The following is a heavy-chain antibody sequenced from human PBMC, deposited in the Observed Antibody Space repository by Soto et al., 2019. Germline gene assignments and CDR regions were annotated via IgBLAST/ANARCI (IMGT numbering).Heavy chain of an antibody. D-gene: IGHD7-27*01. Sequence: ASVKVSCKASGYTFTSYYMHWVRQAPGQGLEWMGIINPSGGSTSYAQNFQGRVTMTGDTSTSTVYMELSSLRSEDTAMYYCARALTEFDYWGPGTLVTVSS. CDR2: INPSGGST. V-gene: IGHV1-46*01. CDR3: ARALTEFDY. CDR1: GYTFTSYY. J-gene: IGHJ4*02.